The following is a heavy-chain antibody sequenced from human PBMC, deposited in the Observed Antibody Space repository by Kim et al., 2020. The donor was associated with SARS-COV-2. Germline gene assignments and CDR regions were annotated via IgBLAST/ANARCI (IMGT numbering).Heavy chain of an antibody. Sequence: KFQGKVTMTRDTSTSTVYMELSSLRSEDTAVYYCARTVVPGIAAAGGFDPWGQGTLVTVSS. CDR3: ARTVVPGIAAAGGFDP. D-gene: IGHD6-13*01. J-gene: IGHJ5*02. V-gene: IGHV1-46*01.